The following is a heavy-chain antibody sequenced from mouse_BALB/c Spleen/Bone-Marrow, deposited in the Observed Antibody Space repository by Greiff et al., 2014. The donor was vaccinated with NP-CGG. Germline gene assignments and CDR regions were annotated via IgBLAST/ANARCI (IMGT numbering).Heavy chain of an antibody. CDR1: GYTFTEYI. J-gene: IGHJ3*01. V-gene: IGHV1-62-2*01. Sequence: LVESGAELVKPGASVKLSCKASGYTFTEYIIHWVKQRPGQGLEWIGWFYPGSGSIKYNEKFKDKATLTADKSSSTIYMELSRLTSEDSAVYFCARHEDRLRAWFAYWGQGTLVTVSA. D-gene: IGHD3-2*02. CDR3: ARHEDRLRAWFAY. CDR2: FYPGSGSI.